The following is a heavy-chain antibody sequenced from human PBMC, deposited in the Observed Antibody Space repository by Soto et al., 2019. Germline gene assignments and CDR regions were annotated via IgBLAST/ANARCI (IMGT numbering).Heavy chain of an antibody. D-gene: IGHD2-21*01. CDR3: ALGPYCGGDCYSGYYYYYMDV. Sequence: GASVKVSCKASGYTFTSYAMHWVRQAPGQRLEWMGWINAGNGNTKYSQKFQGRVTITRDTSASTAYMELSSLRSEDTAVYYCALGPYCGGDCYSGYYYYYMDVWGKGTTVTVSS. CDR1: GYTFTSYA. CDR2: INAGNGNT. V-gene: IGHV1-3*01. J-gene: IGHJ6*03.